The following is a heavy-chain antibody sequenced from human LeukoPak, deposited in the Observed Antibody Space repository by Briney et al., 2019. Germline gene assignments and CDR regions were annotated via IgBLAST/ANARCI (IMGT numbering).Heavy chain of an antibody. Sequence: SETLSLTCSVSGGSIRNHHWTWIRQSPGKGLEWIGHVFFTEGTNYSPSLRGRITISADRSKNQIYLKLGSVTAADTAVYYCARELYHFDRWGQGALGTVSS. CDR2: VFFTEGT. D-gene: IGHD2-8*01. J-gene: IGHJ4*02. V-gene: IGHV4-59*11. CDR3: ARELYHFDR. CDR1: GGSIRNHH.